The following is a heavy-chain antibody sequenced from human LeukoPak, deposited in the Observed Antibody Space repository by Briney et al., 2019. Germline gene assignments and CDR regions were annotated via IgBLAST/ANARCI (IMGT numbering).Heavy chain of an antibody. Sequence: PGGSLRLSCAASGFAFSGYWMHWVRQAPGKGLVWLSRINGDGYSISYADSVKGRFTIPRDNAKKTLYLQMNSLRAEDTAMYYCARGEAVAGNDHWGQGALVTVSS. J-gene: IGHJ4*02. D-gene: IGHD6-19*01. CDR2: INGDGYSI. CDR1: GFAFSGYW. CDR3: ARGEAVAGNDH. V-gene: IGHV3-74*01.